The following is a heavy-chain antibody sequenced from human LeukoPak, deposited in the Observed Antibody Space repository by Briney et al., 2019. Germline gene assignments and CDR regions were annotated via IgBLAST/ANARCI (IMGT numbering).Heavy chain of an antibody. Sequence: HPGGSLRLSCAASGFTFSSYAVSWVRQAPGKGLEWVSTISSSGGTIYYAASVKGRFTISRDNSKNTLSLQMSSLRAEDTAVYYCAKGLVPGLAVAVSFWGQGTLVTVSS. D-gene: IGHD6-19*01. J-gene: IGHJ4*02. CDR3: AKGLVPGLAVAVSF. CDR1: GFTFSSYA. CDR2: ISSSGGTI. V-gene: IGHV3-23*01.